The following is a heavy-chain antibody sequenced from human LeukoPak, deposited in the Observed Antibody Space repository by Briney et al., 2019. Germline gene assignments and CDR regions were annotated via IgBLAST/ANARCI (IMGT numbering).Heavy chain of an antibody. J-gene: IGHJ3*02. CDR3: ARPIFRGISRDAFDI. D-gene: IGHD3-10*01. V-gene: IGHV4-38-2*02. CDR2: INHSGST. CDR1: GYSINSGFY. Sequence: SETLSLTCTVSGYSINSGFYWGWIRQAPGKGLEWIGEINHSGSTNYNPSLKSRVTISVDTSKNQFSLKLSSVTAADTAVYYCARPIFRGISRDAFDIWGQGTMVTVSS.